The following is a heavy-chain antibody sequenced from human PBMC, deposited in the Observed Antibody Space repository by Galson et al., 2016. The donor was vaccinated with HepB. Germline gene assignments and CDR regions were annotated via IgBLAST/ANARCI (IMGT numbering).Heavy chain of an antibody. CDR3: GEPSVV. CDR2: INQDGSEK. J-gene: IGHJ4*02. V-gene: IGHV3-7*01. D-gene: IGHD1-14*01. Sequence: SLRLSCAASGFTFSSYWMAWVRQAPGKGLEWVANINQDGSEKNYVDSVKGRFTISRDNAKRSLYLQMNSLRAEDTAMYYCGEPSVVWGQGTLVTVSS. CDR1: GFTFSSYW.